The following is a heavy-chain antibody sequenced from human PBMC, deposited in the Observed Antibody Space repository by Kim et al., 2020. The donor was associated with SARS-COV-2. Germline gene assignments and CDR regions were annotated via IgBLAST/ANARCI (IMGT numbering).Heavy chain of an antibody. Sequence: GGSLRLSCAASGFTFDDYAMHWVRQAPGKGLEWVSLISGDGGSTYYADSVKGRFTISRDNSKNSLYLQMNSLRTEDTALYYCAKDNLVMGLSGSYLDAFDICGQGTMVAVSS. CDR3: AKDNLVMGLSGSYLDAFDI. V-gene: IGHV3-43*02. J-gene: IGHJ3*02. CDR1: GFTFDDYA. D-gene: IGHD1-26*01. CDR2: ISGDGGST.